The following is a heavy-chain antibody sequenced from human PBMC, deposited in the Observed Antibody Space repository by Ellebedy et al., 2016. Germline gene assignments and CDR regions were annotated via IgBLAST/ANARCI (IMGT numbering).Heavy chain of an antibody. V-gene: IGHV3-49*04. CDR1: GFTFSSYS. CDR3: SRLLRHGDSQYYYMDV. CDR2: MRSKASGGTT. J-gene: IGHJ6*03. D-gene: IGHD3-22*01. Sequence: GESLKISXAASGFTFSSYSMNWVRQAPGKGLEWVGFMRSKASGGTTEYAASVRGRFSISREDSKSIAYLQMNSLKTEDTAVYYCSRLLRHGDSQYYYMDVWGKGTTVTVSS.